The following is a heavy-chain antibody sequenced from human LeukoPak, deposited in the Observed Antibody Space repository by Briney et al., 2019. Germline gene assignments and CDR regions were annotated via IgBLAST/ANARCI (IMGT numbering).Heavy chain of an antibody. V-gene: IGHV3-9*01. CDR2: ISWNSGSI. D-gene: IGHD1-26*01. J-gene: IGHJ4*02. CDR3: AKGGSYRDPFDY. Sequence: PGGSLRLSCAASGFTLDDYAMHWVRQAPGKGLEWVSGISWNSGSIGYADSVKGRFTIFRDNAKNSLYLQMNSLRAEDTALYYCAKGGSYRDPFDYWGQGTLVTVSS. CDR1: GFTLDDYA.